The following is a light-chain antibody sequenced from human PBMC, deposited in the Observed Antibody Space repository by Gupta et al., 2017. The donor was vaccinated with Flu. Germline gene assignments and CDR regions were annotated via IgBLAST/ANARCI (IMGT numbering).Light chain of an antibody. CDR1: QGIRKD. CDR2: ASS. J-gene: IGKJ5*01. CDR3: LQHNSYPIT. V-gene: IGKV1-17*01. Sequence: DMQMTQSPSSMSASEVDRVTITCCATQGIRKDLGWYQQKPGKAPNRLIYASSSLQSGVPSRFSGSGSVTEFTLTISILQPEDFATYYCLQHNSYPITFGQGTRLESK.